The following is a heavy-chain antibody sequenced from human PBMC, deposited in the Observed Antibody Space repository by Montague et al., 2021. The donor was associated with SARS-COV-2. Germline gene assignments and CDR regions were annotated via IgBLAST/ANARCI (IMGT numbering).Heavy chain of an antibody. D-gene: IGHD6-6*01. J-gene: IGHJ4*02. Sequence: SLRLSCAASGFTFRDYRMNWVRQAPGQGLEWVSSTSYNGFFIYYADSVKGRFTISRDNADNSLYLQMHSLRVEDTAIYYCTRDLRSSAPTAYWGQGTLVTVS. CDR2: TSYNGFFI. V-gene: IGHV3-21*01. CDR3: TRDLRSSAPTAY. CDR1: GFTFRDYR.